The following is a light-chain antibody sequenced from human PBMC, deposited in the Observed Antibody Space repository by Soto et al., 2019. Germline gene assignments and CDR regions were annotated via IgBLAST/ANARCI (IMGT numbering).Light chain of an antibody. V-gene: IGKV1-27*01. Sequence: DIQMTQSPSSLSASVGDRVTITCRASQGISNYLAWYQQKPGKVPRLMIYAASTLHSGVPSRFSGGGSGTEFTLTISSLEPEDVATYYCQQRSSWPPMYTFGQGTRLDIK. J-gene: IGKJ2*01. CDR3: QQRSSWPPMYT. CDR1: QGISNY. CDR2: AAS.